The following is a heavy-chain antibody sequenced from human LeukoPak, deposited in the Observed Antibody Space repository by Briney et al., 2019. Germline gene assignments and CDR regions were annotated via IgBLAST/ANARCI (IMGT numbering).Heavy chain of an antibody. J-gene: IGHJ2*01. D-gene: IGHD4-17*01. V-gene: IGHV3-23*01. CDR1: GFSFNIYT. Sequence: GGSLRLSCTASGFSFNIYTMSWVRQAPEKGLEWVSAISGSADSTYYADSAKGHFTISRDNSKSTLYLQMDSLRAEDTAVYYCAKEVLDYESPYWHFDVWGRGTLVTVSS. CDR3: AKEVLDYESPYWHFDV. CDR2: ISGSADST.